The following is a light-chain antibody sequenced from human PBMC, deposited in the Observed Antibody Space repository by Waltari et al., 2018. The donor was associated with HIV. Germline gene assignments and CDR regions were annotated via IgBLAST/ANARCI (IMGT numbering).Light chain of an antibody. CDR3: QSYDSNYGV. CDR2: EDD. V-gene: IGLV6-57*03. CDR1: SGSIGFHF. Sequence: PGETVTSSCTRSSGSIGFHFVQWYQQRPGSAPTTVIYEDDRRPSGVPDRFSVAIDRSSNSASLSISGLEPEDEADYYCQSYDSNYGVFGGVTNLPVL. J-gene: IGLJ2*01.